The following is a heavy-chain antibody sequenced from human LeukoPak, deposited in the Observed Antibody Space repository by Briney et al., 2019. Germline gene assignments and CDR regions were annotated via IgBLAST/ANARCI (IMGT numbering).Heavy chain of an antibody. D-gene: IGHD5-18*01. CDR1: GFTFSSYS. CDR2: ISSSSSYI. CDR3: ARDSLYTAIDY. Sequence: AGTLSLSCAASGFTFSSYSMNWVRQAPGKGLEWVSSISSSSSYIYYADTVTVRFTISRDNAKNSLYLQMNSLRADDTAVYYCARDSLYTAIDYWGQGTLVTVSS. V-gene: IGHV3-21*01. J-gene: IGHJ4*02.